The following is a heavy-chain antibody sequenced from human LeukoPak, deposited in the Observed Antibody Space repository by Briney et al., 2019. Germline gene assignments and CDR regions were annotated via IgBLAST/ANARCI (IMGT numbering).Heavy chain of an antibody. CDR1: GYTFTRYY. CDR2: INPNSGGT. V-gene: IGHV1-2*06. D-gene: IGHD2-15*01. J-gene: IGHJ4*02. Sequence: ASVKVSCKASGYTFTRYYMYWVRQAPGQGLEWVGRINPNSGGTNYAQKFQGRVTMTRDTPISTAYMELSRLRSDDTAVYYCASPVVAATPDYWGQGTLVTVSS. CDR3: ASPVVAATPDY.